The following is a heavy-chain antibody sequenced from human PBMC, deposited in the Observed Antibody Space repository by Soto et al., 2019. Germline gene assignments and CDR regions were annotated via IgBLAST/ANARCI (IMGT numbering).Heavy chain of an antibody. D-gene: IGHD2-15*01. CDR1: DLSFSNAY. CDR2: IKSKTDGGTI. Sequence: EVQLVESGGGWVKPGESLRLSSAASDLSFSNAYINWVRQAPGKGLEWVGRIKSKTDGGTIDYAAPVKGRFIISRDDSSNTVYLQMNSLKTEGTAVYYCTTRGALGYWGQGTLVTVSS. J-gene: IGHJ4*02. CDR3: TTRGALGY. V-gene: IGHV3-15*07.